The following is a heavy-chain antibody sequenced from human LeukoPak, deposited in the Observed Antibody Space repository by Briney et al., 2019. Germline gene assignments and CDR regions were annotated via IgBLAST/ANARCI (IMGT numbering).Heavy chain of an antibody. Sequence: GRSLRPSCAASGFTFSIYSMNWVRQAPGKGLEWVSSISSISSYIYYTDSVKGRLTISRDNAKNSLYLQMNSLRAEDTAVYYCASSLVDTAMARTDYWGQGTLVTVSS. J-gene: IGHJ4*02. V-gene: IGHV3-21*01. CDR2: ISSISSYI. D-gene: IGHD5-18*01. CDR3: ASSLVDTAMARTDY. CDR1: GFTFSIYS.